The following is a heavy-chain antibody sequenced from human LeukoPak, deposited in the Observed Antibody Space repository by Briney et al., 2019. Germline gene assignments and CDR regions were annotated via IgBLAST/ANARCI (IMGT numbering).Heavy chain of an antibody. CDR3: ARVLYGGNSDY. Sequence: SVKVSCKASGGTFSSYAISWVRQAPGQGLEWMGRIIPILGIANYAQKFQGRVTITADKSTSTAYMELSSLRSEDTAVYYCARVLYGGNSDYWGQGTLVTVSP. D-gene: IGHD4-23*01. CDR2: IIPILGIA. CDR1: GGTFSSYA. V-gene: IGHV1-69*04. J-gene: IGHJ4*02.